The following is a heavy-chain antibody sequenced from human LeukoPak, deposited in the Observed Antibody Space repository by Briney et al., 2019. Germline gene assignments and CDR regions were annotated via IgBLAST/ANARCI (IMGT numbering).Heavy chain of an antibody. CDR1: GFTLSGLT. V-gene: IGHV3-74*01. J-gene: IGHJ3*02. CDR2: VNGDGNIT. D-gene: IGHD3-10*02. Sequence: PGGSLRLSCVASGFTLSGLTMHWVRQAPGKGLVWLSRVNGDGNITTYADSVRGRFTISRDNAKNTLYLQMNSLRAEDTAVYYCARRGLVPAFDIWGQGTMVSVTS. CDR3: ARRGLVPAFDI.